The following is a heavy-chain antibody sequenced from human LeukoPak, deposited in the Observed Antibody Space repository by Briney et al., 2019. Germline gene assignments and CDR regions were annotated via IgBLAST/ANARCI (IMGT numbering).Heavy chain of an antibody. D-gene: IGHD5-18*01. CDR3: ARASGIQLGFDY. J-gene: IGHJ4*02. CDR2: IIPIFGTA. CDR1: GCTFSSYA. Sequence: SVKVSCKASGCTFSSYAISWVRQAPGQGLEWMGGIIPIFGTANYAQTFQGRLTITTDESTNTAYMELSSLRSEDTAVYYCARASGIQLGFDYWGQGTLVTVSS. V-gene: IGHV1-69*05.